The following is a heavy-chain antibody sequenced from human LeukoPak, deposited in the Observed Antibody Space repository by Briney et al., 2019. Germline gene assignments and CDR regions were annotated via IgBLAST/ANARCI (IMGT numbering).Heavy chain of an antibody. CDR3: ARDLTTVTTSDQGPFDY. CDR1: GYTFTSYG. J-gene: IGHJ4*02. V-gene: IGHV1-18*01. Sequence: ASVKVSCKASGYTFTSYGISWVRQAPGQGLEWMGWISAYNGNTNYAQKLQGRVTMTTDTFTSTAYMELSSLRSEDTAVYYCARDLTTVTTSDQGPFDYWGQGTLVTVSS. D-gene: IGHD4-11*01. CDR2: ISAYNGNT.